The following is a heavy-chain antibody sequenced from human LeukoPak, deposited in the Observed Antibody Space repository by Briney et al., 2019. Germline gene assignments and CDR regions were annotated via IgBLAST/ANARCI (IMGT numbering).Heavy chain of an antibody. CDR2: FEPEEGKT. Sequence: ASVKVSRKVSGYALSDLSIHWVRQAPGKGLEWMGGFEPEEGKTIYAQNFQGRVSMTEDTSTDTAFMEISTLESGDTAVYYCANEGDGYDLWGQGTLVTVSS. J-gene: IGHJ3*01. V-gene: IGHV1-24*01. CDR1: GYALSDLS. CDR3: ANEGDGYDL.